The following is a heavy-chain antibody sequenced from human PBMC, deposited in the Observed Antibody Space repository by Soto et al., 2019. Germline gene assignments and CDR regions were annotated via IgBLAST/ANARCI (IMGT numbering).Heavy chain of an antibody. J-gene: IGHJ6*02. CDR3: ARVEAVAGLYTYQGLDV. V-gene: IGHV1-69*12. D-gene: IGHD6-19*01. Sequence: QVQLVQSGAEVKKPGSSVKVSCKVSGGTFSNYAIDWVRLAPGHGLEWMGGIVPIFGTTYYTQKFQGRATIHADDSTTTAYLEMSSLRSEDTAIYYCARVEAVAGLYTYQGLDVCGQGTAVTVSS. CDR1: GGTFSNYA. CDR2: IVPIFGTT.